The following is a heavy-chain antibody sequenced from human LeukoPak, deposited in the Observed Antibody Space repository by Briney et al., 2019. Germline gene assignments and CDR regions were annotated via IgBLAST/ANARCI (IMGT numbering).Heavy chain of an antibody. Sequence: SETLSLTRTVSGGSISSYYSGAIRAPPGKRLEWSGSIYYSGSTYYNPSLKSRVAISVDTSKNQFSLKLSSVTAADTAVYYCARGRSYSNYRKWFDPWGQGTLVTVSS. CDR1: GGSISSYY. CDR3: ARGRSYSNYRKWFDP. CDR2: IYYSGST. D-gene: IGHD4-11*01. V-gene: IGHV4-39*01. J-gene: IGHJ5*02.